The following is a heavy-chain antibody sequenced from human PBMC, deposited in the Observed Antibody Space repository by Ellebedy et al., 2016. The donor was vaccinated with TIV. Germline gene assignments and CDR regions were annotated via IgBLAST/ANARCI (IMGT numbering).Heavy chain of an antibody. CDR2: IKQDESEK. D-gene: IGHD2-15*01. CDR3: AREWGLGYCSGGSCYSGY. Sequence: GESLKISXAASGFTFSSYWMSWVRQAPGKGLEWVANIKQDESEKYYVDSVKGRFTISRDNAKNSLYLQMNSLRAEDTAVYYCAREWGLGYCSGGSCYSGYWGQGTLVTVSS. CDR1: GFTFSSYW. V-gene: IGHV3-7*01. J-gene: IGHJ4*02.